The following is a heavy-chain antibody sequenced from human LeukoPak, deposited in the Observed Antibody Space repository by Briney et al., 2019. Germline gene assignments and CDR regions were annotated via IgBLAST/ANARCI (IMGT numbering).Heavy chain of an antibody. Sequence: PGGSLRLSCEASGFTFSSHWMHWVRHAPGKGLVWVSRINSDGSSTTYADSVKGRFTISRDNAKNSLYLQMNSLRAEDTAVYYCARDLDYYGSGSYVHWGQGTLVTVSS. CDR1: GFTFSSHW. CDR2: INSDGSST. D-gene: IGHD3-10*01. V-gene: IGHV3-74*03. CDR3: ARDLDYYGSGSYVH. J-gene: IGHJ4*02.